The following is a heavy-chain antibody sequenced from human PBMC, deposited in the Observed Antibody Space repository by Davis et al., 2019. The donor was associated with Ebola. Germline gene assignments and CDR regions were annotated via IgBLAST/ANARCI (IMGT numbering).Heavy chain of an antibody. V-gene: IGHV3-21*01. CDR3: ARDHWAGGYGMDV. CDR1: GFTFSSYG. CDR2: ISSSSSYI. Sequence: PGGSLRLSCAASGFTFSSYGMNWVRQAPGKGLEWVSSISSSSSYIYYADSVKGRFTISRDNAKNSLYLQMNSLRAEDTAVYYCARDHWAGGYGMDVWGQGTTVTVSS. J-gene: IGHJ6*02. D-gene: IGHD7-27*01.